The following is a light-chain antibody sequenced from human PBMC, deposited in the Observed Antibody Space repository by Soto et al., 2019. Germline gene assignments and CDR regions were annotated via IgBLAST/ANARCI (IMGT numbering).Light chain of an antibody. CDR2: GAS. CDR1: QSVSSGF. V-gene: IGKV3-20*01. J-gene: IGKJ1*01. Sequence: DIVLTQSPGTLSLSPGERATLSCRASQSVSSGFLAWYQQKLGQAPRLLIYGASSRATGIPDRFSGSGSGTDFTLTISRLEPEDFAVYFCQQYGSSPRTCGQGTKVEIK. CDR3: QQYGSSPRT.